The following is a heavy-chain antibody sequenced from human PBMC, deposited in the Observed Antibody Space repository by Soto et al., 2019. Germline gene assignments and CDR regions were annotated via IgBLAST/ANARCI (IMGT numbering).Heavy chain of an antibody. J-gene: IGHJ4*02. CDR1: GFTFSSYA. Sequence: PGGSLRLSCAASGFTFSSYAMHWVRQAPGKGLEWVAVISYDGSNKYYADSVKGRFTISRDNSKNTLYLQMNSLRAEDTAVYYCARDGGGDGYNLFPYYFDYWGQGTLVTVSS. CDR2: ISYDGSNK. D-gene: IGHD5-12*01. V-gene: IGHV3-30-3*01. CDR3: ARDGGGDGYNLFPYYFDY.